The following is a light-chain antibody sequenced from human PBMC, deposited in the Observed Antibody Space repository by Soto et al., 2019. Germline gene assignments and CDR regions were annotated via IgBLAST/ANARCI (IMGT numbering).Light chain of an antibody. J-gene: IGLJ1*01. CDR2: EVR. CDR1: MRDVGAYNL. Sequence: QSALTQPASVSGSAGQSITISCSGTMRDVGAYNLVSWYQQHPGTAPKLIIYEVRNRPSGVSNRFSGSKSGNTASLTISGLQAEDEADYYCSSYTSSSTRVFGTGTKVTVL. V-gene: IGLV2-14*01. CDR3: SSYTSSSTRV.